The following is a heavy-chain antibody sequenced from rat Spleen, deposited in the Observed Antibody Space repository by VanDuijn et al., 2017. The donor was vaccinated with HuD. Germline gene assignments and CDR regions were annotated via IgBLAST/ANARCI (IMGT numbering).Heavy chain of an antibody. V-gene: IGHV5-29*01. D-gene: IGHD5-1*01. Sequence: EVQLVESGGGLVQPGRSLKLSCVASGFTFNTYWMTWIRQAPGKGLEWVATISYDGSNTYYRDSVKGRFTISRDNTKSTLYLQMDSLGSEDTATYYCARQNWPYYFDYWGQGVMVTVSS. J-gene: IGHJ2*01. CDR1: GFTFNTYW. CDR3: ARQNWPYYFDY. CDR2: ISYDGSNT.